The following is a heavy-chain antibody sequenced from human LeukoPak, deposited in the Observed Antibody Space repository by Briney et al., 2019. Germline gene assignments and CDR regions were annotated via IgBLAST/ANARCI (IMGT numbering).Heavy chain of an antibody. V-gene: IGHV4-4*07. J-gene: IGHJ6*03. CDR1: GGSINNYY. CDR2: IYTSGST. CDR3: AKAFDYYYYYYMDV. D-gene: IGHD3-3*02. Sequence: SETLSLTCTVSGGSINNYYWNWIRQPAGKGLEYIGRIYTSGSTNYNPSLKSRVTMSLDTSRNHFSLNLSSVTAADTAVYYCAKAFDYYYYYYMDVWGKGTTVTVSS.